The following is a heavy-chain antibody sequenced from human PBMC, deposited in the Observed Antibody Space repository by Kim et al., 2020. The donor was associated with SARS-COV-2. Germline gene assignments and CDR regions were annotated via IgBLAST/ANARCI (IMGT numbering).Heavy chain of an antibody. J-gene: IGHJ4*02. CDR2: ISSSSSYI. CDR3: ARGGAGYYGSGPPDY. CDR1: GFTFSSYS. D-gene: IGHD3-10*01. V-gene: IGHV3-21*01. Sequence: GGSLRLSCAASGFTFSSYSMNWVRQAPGKGLEWVSSISSSSSYIYYADSVKGRFTISRDNAKNSLYLQMNSLRAEDTAVYYCARGGAGYYGSGPPDYWGQGTLVTVSS.